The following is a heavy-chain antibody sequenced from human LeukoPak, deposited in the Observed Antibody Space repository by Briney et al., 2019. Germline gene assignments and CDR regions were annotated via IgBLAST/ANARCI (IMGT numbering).Heavy chain of an antibody. CDR3: ARVASRDYLQYFFDY. Sequence: GGSLRLSCAASGFTFSSYTMHWVRQAPGKGLEWVAVISHDGSKKYYADSVKGRFTISRDNSKNTLYLQMNSLRAEDTAVYYCARVASRDYLQYFFDYWGQGTLVTVSS. J-gene: IGHJ4*02. V-gene: IGHV3-30-3*01. CDR1: GFTFSSYT. D-gene: IGHD4-11*01. CDR2: ISHDGSKK.